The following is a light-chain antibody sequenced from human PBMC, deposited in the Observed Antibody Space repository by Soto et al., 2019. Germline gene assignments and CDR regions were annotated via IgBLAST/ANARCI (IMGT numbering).Light chain of an antibody. CDR2: GNS. V-gene: IGLV1-40*01. CDR3: QSYDSSHVV. J-gene: IGLJ2*01. Sequence: QSVLTQPPSVSGAPGQRVSISCTGSSSNIGAGFDVHWYQQLPGTAPKLLIHGNSNRPSGVPDRLSGSKSGTSASLAITGLQAEDEADYYCQSYDSSHVVFGGGTKLTVL. CDR1: SSNIGAGFD.